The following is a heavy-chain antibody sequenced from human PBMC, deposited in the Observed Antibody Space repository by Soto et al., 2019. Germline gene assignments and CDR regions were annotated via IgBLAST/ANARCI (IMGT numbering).Heavy chain of an antibody. J-gene: IGHJ6*03. CDR1: GYTFNGYY. D-gene: IGHD6-13*01. Sequence: ASVKVSCKASGYTFNGYYMRWVRQAPGQGLEWRGWINPNSSGTNYAQKFQGWVTMTRDTSTSTAYMELSRLRSDDTAVYYCARGLGVYSSPYYYMDVWGKGTTVTVSS. V-gene: IGHV1-2*04. CDR3: ARGLGVYSSPYYYMDV. CDR2: INPNSSGT.